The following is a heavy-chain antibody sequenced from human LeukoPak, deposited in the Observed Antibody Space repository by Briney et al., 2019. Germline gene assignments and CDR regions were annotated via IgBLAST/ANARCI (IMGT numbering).Heavy chain of an antibody. CDR2: INRSGST. Sequence: SETLSLTCAVYGGSFSGYYWSWIRQPPGKGLEWIGEINRSGSTNYNPSLKSRVTISVDTSKNQFSLKLSSVTAADTAVYYCARYGNLLWFGELNYYFDYWGQGTLVTVSS. D-gene: IGHD3-10*01. CDR1: GGSFSGYY. V-gene: IGHV4-34*01. J-gene: IGHJ4*02. CDR3: ARYGNLLWFGELNYYFDY.